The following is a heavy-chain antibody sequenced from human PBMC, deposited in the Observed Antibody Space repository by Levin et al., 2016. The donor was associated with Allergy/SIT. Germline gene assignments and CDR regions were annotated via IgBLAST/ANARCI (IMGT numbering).Heavy chain of an antibody. J-gene: IGHJ5*02. V-gene: IGHV4-59*01. CDR3: ARVVYNWNDWKMGWFDP. Sequence: SETLSLTCTVSGGSISSYYWSWIRQPPGKGLEWIGYIYYSGSTNYNPSLKSRVTISVDTSKNQFSLKLSSVTAADTAVYYCARVVYNWNDWKMGWFDPWGQGTLVTVSS. CDR2: IYYSGST. D-gene: IGHD1-20*01. CDR1: GGSISSYY.